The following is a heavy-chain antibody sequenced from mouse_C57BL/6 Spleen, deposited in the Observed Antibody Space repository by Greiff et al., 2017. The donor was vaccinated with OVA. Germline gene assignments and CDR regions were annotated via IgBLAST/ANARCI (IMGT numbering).Heavy chain of an antibody. CDR1: GYAFSSYW. D-gene: IGHD3-2*01. V-gene: IGHV1-80*01. CDR2: IYPGDGDT. Sequence: QVQLQQSGAELVKPGASVKISCKASGYAFSSYWMNWVKQRPGKGLEWIGQIYPGDGDTNYNGKLKGKATLTADKSSSTAYMQLSSLTSEDSAVYFCARRQTARAFDYWGQGTTLTVSS. CDR3: ARRQTARAFDY. J-gene: IGHJ2*01.